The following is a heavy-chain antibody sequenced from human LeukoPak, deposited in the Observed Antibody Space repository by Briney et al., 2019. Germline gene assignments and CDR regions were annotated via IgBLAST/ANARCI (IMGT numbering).Heavy chain of an antibody. CDR2: IYYSGST. CDR3: ARRHLIDWSPAVDN. CDR1: GGSISSSSYY. J-gene: IGHJ4*02. V-gene: IGHV4-39*01. Sequence: PSETLSLTCTVSGGSISSSSYYWGWIRQPPGKGLEWIGSIYYSGSTYYNPSLKSRVTISVDTSKNQFSLKLSSVTAADTAVYYCARRHLIDWSPAVDNWGQGILVTVSS. D-gene: IGHD3-9*01.